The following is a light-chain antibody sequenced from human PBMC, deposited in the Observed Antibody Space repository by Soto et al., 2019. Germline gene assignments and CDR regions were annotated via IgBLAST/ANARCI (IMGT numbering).Light chain of an antibody. V-gene: IGKV3-15*01. CDR2: GAS. Sequence: EILMTQSPATLSVSPGEGLTLSCRASQSISRTLAWYQQRPGQAPRLLIYGASSRATGVPARFSGSGSGTEFTLTISSLQSEDCAVYYCQQYNDWPLTFGGGTKVEIK. CDR3: QQYNDWPLT. CDR1: QSISRT. J-gene: IGKJ4*01.